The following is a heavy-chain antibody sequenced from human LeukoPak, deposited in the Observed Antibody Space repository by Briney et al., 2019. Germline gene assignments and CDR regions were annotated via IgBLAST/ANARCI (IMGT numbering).Heavy chain of an antibody. D-gene: IGHD3-10*01. CDR3: ARDAREVLLWFGEFFP. V-gene: IGHV1-18*04. J-gene: IGHJ5*02. Sequence: GASVKVSCKASGYTFTGYYMHWVRQAPGQGLEGMGWISGYNGNTNYAQKFQGRVTMTTDTSTSTAYMELRSLRSDDTAVFYCARDAREVLLWFGEFFPWGQGTLVTVSS. CDR1: GYTFTGYY. CDR2: ISGYNGNT.